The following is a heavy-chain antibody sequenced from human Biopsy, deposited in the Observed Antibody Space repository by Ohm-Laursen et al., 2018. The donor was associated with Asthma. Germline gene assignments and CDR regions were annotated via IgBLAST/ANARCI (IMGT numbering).Heavy chain of an antibody. J-gene: IGHJ3*01. CDR3: VKDTVEDRGGYYTFDV. Sequence: SLRLSCSASGFTFGGYAMSWARQAPGKGLEWVSTISPDGRSAHGPDSFRGRFTISRDNSRDTLYLQMRSLRADDPAVYYCVKDTVEDRGGYYTFDVWGQGTKVTVSS. D-gene: IGHD3-22*01. V-gene: IGHV3-23*01. CDR2: ISPDGRSA. CDR1: GFTFGGYA.